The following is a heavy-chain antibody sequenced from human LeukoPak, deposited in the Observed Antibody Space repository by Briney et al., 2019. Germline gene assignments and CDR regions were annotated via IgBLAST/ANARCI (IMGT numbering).Heavy chain of an antibody. Sequence: PGGSLRLSCAASGFTFDDYGMSWVRQAPGKGLEWVSGINWNGGSTGYADSVKGRFTISRDNAKNSLYLQMNSLRAEDTALYHCAREITMVRGVNWFDPWGQGTLVTVSS. CDR2: INWNGGST. J-gene: IGHJ5*02. CDR3: AREITMVRGVNWFDP. CDR1: GFTFDDYG. V-gene: IGHV3-20*01. D-gene: IGHD3-10*01.